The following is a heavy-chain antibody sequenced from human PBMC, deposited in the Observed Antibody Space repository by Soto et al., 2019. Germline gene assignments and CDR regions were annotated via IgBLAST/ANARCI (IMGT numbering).Heavy chain of an antibody. Sequence: QVQLVESGGGLVKPEGSLRLSCAASGFTFSDYYMSWIRQAPGKGLEWISYISSSGSYTNYADSVKGRFTISRDNAKDSVYPQMKTLRAGDAGVYYCARGSAGFDCWGQGTLVTVSS. J-gene: IGHJ4*02. CDR3: ARGSAGFDC. D-gene: IGHD3-10*01. V-gene: IGHV3-11*06. CDR1: GFTFSDYY. CDR2: ISSSGSYT.